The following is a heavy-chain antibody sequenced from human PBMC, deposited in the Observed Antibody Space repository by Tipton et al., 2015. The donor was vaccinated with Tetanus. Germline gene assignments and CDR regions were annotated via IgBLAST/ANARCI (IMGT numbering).Heavy chain of an antibody. V-gene: IGHV4-59*12. Sequence: TLSLTCTVSGGSISSYYWSWIRQPPGKGLEWIGYIYYSGSTFYNPSLKSRVIISVDTSKNHLSLKLPSVTAADTAVYFCARGSRSGWYILDYWGQGTLVPVSS. D-gene: IGHD6-19*01. CDR3: ARGSRSGWYILDY. J-gene: IGHJ4*02. CDR2: IYYSGST. CDR1: GGSISSYY.